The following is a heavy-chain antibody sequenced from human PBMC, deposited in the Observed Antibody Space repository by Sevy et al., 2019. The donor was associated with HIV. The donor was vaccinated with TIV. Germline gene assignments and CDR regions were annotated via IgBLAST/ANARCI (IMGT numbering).Heavy chain of an antibody. CDR3: AKDHYDYRTGYYGYYGMDV. V-gene: IGHV3-30*02. D-gene: IGHD3-3*01. CDR2: IRFDGSMK. CDR1: GFRFSDYG. J-gene: IGHJ6*02. Sequence: GGSLRLSCAASGFRFSDYGMHWMRQAPGKGLEWVSVIRFDGSMKYIADSVKGRFTISRDKVKDTLYLQMNSLRPEDTAVYYCAKDHYDYRTGYYGYYGMDVWGQWTTVTVSS.